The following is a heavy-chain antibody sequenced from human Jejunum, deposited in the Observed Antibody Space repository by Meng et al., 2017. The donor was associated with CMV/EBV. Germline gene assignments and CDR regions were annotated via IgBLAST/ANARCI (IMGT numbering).Heavy chain of an antibody. Sequence: SGFPFSSYAMDWVRQARGKGLERVAVIPFNGNNEHFADSVKGRFTISRDNSKHTLYLQVNSLRPEDTGVYYCARGTGSGSWLIDSWGQGTLVTVSS. J-gene: IGHJ4*02. D-gene: IGHD6-13*01. CDR3: ARGTGSGSWLIDS. CDR2: IPFNGNNE. V-gene: IGHV3-30*04. CDR1: GFPFSSYA.